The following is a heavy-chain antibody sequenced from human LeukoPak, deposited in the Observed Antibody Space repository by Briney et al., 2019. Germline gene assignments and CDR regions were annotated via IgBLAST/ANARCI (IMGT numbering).Heavy chain of an antibody. Sequence: ASVKVSCKTSGYSFTDYYIHWVRQAPGQGLEWMGWIDPSSGVTKYAQKFQGRVTMTRDTSISTAYMELSRLRSDDAAVYYCARGGGMVANPENWGQGTLVTVSS. CDR3: ARGGGMVANPEN. D-gene: IGHD3-10*01. J-gene: IGHJ4*02. CDR1: GYSFTDYY. V-gene: IGHV1-2*02. CDR2: IDPSSGVT.